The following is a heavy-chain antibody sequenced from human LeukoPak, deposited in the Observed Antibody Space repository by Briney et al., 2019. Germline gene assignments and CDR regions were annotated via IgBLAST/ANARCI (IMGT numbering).Heavy chain of an antibody. CDR3: AKGMTTVTSKIDY. CDR2: ISGSGGST. CDR1: GFTFNDYA. Sequence: GGSLRLSCAASGFTFNDYAMGWVRQAPGKGPEWVSSISGSGGSTYYADSVKGRFTISRDNSKNTLYLQMNSLRAEDTAGYYCAKGMTTVTSKIDYWGQGTPVTVSS. V-gene: IGHV3-23*01. D-gene: IGHD4-11*01. J-gene: IGHJ4*02.